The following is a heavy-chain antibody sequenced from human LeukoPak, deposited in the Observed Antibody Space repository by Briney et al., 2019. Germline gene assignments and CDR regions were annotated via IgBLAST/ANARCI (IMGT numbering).Heavy chain of an antibody. D-gene: IGHD6-13*01. Sequence: ASVKVSCEASGYTFTGYYIHWVRQAPGQGLEWMGWINPSSGGAKYAQNFQGRVIMTTDTSVSTAYMELSSLRSDDTAVYYCARSSPPTYYHFYYYMDVWGKGSTVTVSS. J-gene: IGHJ6*03. V-gene: IGHV1-2*02. CDR3: ARSSPPTYYHFYYYMDV. CDR1: GYTFTGYY. CDR2: INPSSGGA.